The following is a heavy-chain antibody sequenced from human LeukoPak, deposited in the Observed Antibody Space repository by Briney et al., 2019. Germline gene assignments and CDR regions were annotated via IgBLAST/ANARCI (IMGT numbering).Heavy chain of an antibody. D-gene: IGHD4-17*01. V-gene: IGHV1-69*05. CDR1: GYTFTGYY. J-gene: IGHJ4*02. CDR2: IIPIFGTA. Sequence: SVKVSCKASGYTFTGYYMHWVRQAPGQGLEWMGGIIPIFGTANYAQKFQGRVTITTDESTSTAYMELSSLRSEDTAVYYCARGLSNDYGDYLYYFDYWGQGTLVTVSS. CDR3: ARGLSNDYGDYLYYFDY.